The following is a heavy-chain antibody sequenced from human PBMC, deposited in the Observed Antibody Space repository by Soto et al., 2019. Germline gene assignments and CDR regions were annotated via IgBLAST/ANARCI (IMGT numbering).Heavy chain of an antibody. J-gene: IGHJ4*02. D-gene: IGHD3-16*01. CDR2: VSYTRDT. Sequence: SHTLSLTNTFSDASASSDRYCGTWIRPHPGKGLEWIAYVSYTRDTNYNPSLKSRVTISVGTSRNQFSLKLTCVSAPDTAVYFCARIVVGVSVAHRGLGTRV. CDR3: ARIVVGVSVAH. CDR1: DASASSDRYC. V-gene: IGHV4-61*01.